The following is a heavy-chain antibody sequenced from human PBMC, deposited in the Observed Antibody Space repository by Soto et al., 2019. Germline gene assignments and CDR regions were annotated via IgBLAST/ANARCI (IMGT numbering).Heavy chain of an antibody. CDR2: ISYDGDDK. CDR1: GFSFSSYG. D-gene: IGHD3-16*01. V-gene: IGHV3-30*18. Sequence: QGQLVESGGGVVQPGKSLRLSCEGSGFSFSSYGMHWVRQPPGKALEWVALISYDGDDKFYPDSGPGRFRISRDNSRDALLLQMAGLRPDDTGVYYCTQAGGKWRPNPHYGMDVWGQGTTVTVYS. J-gene: IGHJ6*02. CDR3: TQAGGKWRPNPHYGMDV.